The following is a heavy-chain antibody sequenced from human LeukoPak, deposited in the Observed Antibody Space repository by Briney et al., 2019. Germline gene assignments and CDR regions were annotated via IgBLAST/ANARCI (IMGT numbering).Heavy chain of an antibody. D-gene: IGHD4-23*01. Sequence: GRSLRLSCAASGFTFSNYGMHWVRQAPGKGLEWVAVIWYDGSNKYYVDSVKGRFTISRDNSKNTLYLQMNSLRAEDTAVYYCAKAGFTVAYFDCWGQGTLVTVSS. CDR2: IWYDGSNK. CDR1: GFTFSNYG. V-gene: IGHV3-33*06. CDR3: AKAGFTVAYFDC. J-gene: IGHJ4*02.